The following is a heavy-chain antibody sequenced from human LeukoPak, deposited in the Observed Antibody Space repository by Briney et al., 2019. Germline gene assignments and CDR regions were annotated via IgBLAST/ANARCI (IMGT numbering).Heavy chain of an antibody. CDR2: ISSSSSYI. V-gene: IGHV3-21*01. D-gene: IGHD3-10*01. Sequence: AGGSLRLSCAASGFTFSSYSMNWVRQAPGKGLEWVSSISSSSSYIYYADSVKGRFTISRDNAKNSLYLQMNSLRAEDTAVYYCARLGAYGSGSYGSLTDYWGQGTLVTVSS. CDR1: GFTFSSYS. CDR3: ARLGAYGSGSYGSLTDY. J-gene: IGHJ4*02.